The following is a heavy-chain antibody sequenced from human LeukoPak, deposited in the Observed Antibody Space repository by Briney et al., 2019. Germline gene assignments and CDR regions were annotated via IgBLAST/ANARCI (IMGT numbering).Heavy chain of an antibody. J-gene: IGHJ4*02. CDR3: ARKHYYDSSGFFPPMDY. V-gene: IGHV3-66*01. Sequence: GGSLRLSCAASGFTVSSNSMSWVRQAPGKGLEWVAVIYSGGSTFYADSVKGRFTISRDNSKNTLYLQMNSLRAEDTAVYYCARKHYYDSSGFFPPMDYWGQGTLVTVSS. CDR2: IYSGGST. CDR1: GFTVSSNS. D-gene: IGHD3-22*01.